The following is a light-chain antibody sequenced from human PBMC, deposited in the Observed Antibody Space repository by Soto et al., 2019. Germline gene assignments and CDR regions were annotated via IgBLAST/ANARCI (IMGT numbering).Light chain of an antibody. CDR1: QTVRNNY. V-gene: IGKV3D-20*02. CDR2: DAS. J-gene: IGKJ1*01. Sequence: EFVLTQSPGTLSLSPGERATLSCRASQTVRNNYLAWYQQKPGQAPRLLIYDASSRATGIPARFSGSGSGTDFTLTISSLEPEDFALYYCQQRSSWPRTFGQGTKVDIK. CDR3: QQRSSWPRT.